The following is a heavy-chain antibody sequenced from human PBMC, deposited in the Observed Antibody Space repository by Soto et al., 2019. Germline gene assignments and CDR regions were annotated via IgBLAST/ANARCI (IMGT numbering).Heavy chain of an antibody. CDR3: ANVRFRKTVAVAGRSDDY. CDR1: GFTFSSYA. D-gene: IGHD6-19*01. CDR2: ISGSGGST. V-gene: IGHV3-23*01. J-gene: IGHJ4*02. Sequence: HPGGSLRLSCAASGFTFSSYAMSWVRQAPGKGLEWVSAISGSGGSTYYADSVKGRFTISRDNSKNTLYLQMNSLRAEDTAVYYYANVRFRKTVAVAGRSDDYWGQGTLVTVSS.